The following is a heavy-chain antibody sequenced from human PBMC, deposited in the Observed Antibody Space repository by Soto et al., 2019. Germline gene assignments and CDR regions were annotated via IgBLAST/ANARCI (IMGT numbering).Heavy chain of an antibody. V-gene: IGHV3-21*01. D-gene: IGHD5-12*01. J-gene: IGHJ4*02. CDR3: AREVSKYSGYDFDY. CDR1: GFTFSSYS. CDR2: ISSSSSYI. Sequence: EVQLVESGGGLVKPGGSLRLSCAASGFTFSSYSMNWVRQAPGKGLEWVSSISSSSSYIYYADSVKGRFTISRDNAKNSLYLQMNSLRAEYTAVYYCAREVSKYSGYDFDYWGQGTLVTVSS.